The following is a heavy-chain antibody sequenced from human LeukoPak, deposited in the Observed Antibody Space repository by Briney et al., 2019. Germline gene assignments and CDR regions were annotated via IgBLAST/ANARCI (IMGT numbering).Heavy chain of an antibody. J-gene: IGHJ5*02. CDR1: GYTFTGYY. D-gene: IGHD3-22*01. V-gene: IGHV1-8*03. Sequence: ASVKVSCKASGYTFTGYYMHWVRQAPGQGLEWMGWMNPNSGNTGYAQKFQGRVTITRNTSISTAYMELSSLRSEDTAVYYCARGLYDSSGYPEVWFDPWGQGTLVTVSS. CDR2: MNPNSGNT. CDR3: ARGLYDSSGYPEVWFDP.